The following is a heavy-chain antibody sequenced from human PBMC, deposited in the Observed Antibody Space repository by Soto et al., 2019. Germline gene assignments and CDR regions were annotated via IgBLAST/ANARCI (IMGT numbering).Heavy chain of an antibody. V-gene: IGHV4-4*07. Sequence: QVQLQEPGPGLVKPSETLSLTCTVSGGSISNYYWNWIRQPAGKGLEWIGRIYSSGTTIYIPTLENRVTMSLDTSTNQFSLMLSSVTAADPAGYFCSRFHPSGRTSSPKALDIWGQGTMVTVSS. CDR2: IYSSGTT. D-gene: IGHD2-15*01. CDR1: GGSISNYY. CDR3: SRFHPSGRTSSPKALDI. J-gene: IGHJ3*02.